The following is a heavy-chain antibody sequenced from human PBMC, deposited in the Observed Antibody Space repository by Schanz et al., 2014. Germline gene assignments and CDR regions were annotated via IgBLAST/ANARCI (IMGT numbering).Heavy chain of an antibody. CDR2: IYYSGST. CDR3: ARAAGPVDY. CDR1: GGSISSGGYT. Sequence: QVQLQESGPGLVKPSQTLSLTCAVSGGSISSGGYTWSWIRQPPGKGLEWIGYIYYSGSTYYNPSLKSRVTISVDTSKTQFSLMLGSVTAADTAVNYCARAAGPVDYWGQGTLVTVSS. V-gene: IGHV4-30-4*07. D-gene: IGHD6-13*01. J-gene: IGHJ4*02.